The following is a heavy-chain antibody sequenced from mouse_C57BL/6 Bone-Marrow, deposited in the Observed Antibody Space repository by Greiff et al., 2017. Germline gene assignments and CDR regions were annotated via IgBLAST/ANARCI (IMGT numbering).Heavy chain of an antibody. CDR2: IDPDNGDT. V-gene: IGHV14-4*01. CDR3: TRIAY. CDR1: GFNINDDY. Sequence: EVQGVQSGPELVRPGASVKMSCTASGFNINDDYMHWVKQRTEQGLEWIGWIDPDNGDTEYATKFQGKATITVDTSSNTAYLQLSSLTSEDTAVYYGTRIAYWGQGTLVTVSA. J-gene: IGHJ3*01.